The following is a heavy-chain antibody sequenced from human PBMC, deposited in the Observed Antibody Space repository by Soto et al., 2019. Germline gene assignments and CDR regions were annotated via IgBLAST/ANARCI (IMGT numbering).Heavy chain of an antibody. D-gene: IGHD3-10*01. Sequence: SETLSLTCTVSGGSISSGNYYWSWIRQYPGKGLEWIGYIYYSGSTYYNPSLKSRVSISVDTSKNQFSLNLSSVTAADTAIYYCARDAPRGPSTAIHNWGQGTLVTVSS. J-gene: IGHJ4*02. V-gene: IGHV4-31*03. CDR3: ARDAPRGPSTAIHN. CDR1: GGSISSGNYY. CDR2: IYYSGST.